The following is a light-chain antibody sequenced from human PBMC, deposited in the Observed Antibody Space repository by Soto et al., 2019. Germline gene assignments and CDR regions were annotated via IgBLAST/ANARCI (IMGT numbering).Light chain of an antibody. V-gene: IGLV1-47*02. CDR2: TNA. Sequence: QYVLTQPPSASGTPGQRVTISCSGSSSNIGSDYVYWYQQLPGTAPKLLIYTNAQRPSGVPDRFSGSKSGTSASLAISGLRSEDEADYWCAAWDARLSAWVFGGGTKLTVL. CDR3: AAWDARLSAWV. J-gene: IGLJ3*02. CDR1: SSNIGSDY.